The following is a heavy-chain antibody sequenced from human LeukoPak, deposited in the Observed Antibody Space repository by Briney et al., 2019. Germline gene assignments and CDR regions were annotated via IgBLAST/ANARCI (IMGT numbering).Heavy chain of an antibody. V-gene: IGHV3-7*01. CDR2: IKQDGSEK. CDR3: STNYYMDV. Sequence: GGSLRLSCAASGFTFSTFWMSWVRQAPGKGLEWVANIKQDGSEKYYVDSVKGRFTISRDNAKNSLYLQMNSLRAEDTAVYYCSTNYYMDVWGKGTTVTVSS. J-gene: IGHJ6*03. CDR1: GFTFSTFW.